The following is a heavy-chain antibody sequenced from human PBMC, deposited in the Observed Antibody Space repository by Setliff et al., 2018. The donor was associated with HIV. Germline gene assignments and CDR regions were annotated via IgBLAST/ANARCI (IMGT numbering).Heavy chain of an antibody. CDR1: GYSISTAYY. Sequence: PSETLSLTCAVSGYSISTAYYWGWIRQPPGKGLEWIGSVYHSGTTYYNPSLKSRVTISVDTSNNQFSLKVTSVTAADTAVYYCMRGRSITIFGVAYFDFWGQGTQVTVSS. V-gene: IGHV4-38-2*01. D-gene: IGHD3-3*01. CDR3: MRGRSITIFGVAYFDF. J-gene: IGHJ4*02. CDR2: VYHSGTT.